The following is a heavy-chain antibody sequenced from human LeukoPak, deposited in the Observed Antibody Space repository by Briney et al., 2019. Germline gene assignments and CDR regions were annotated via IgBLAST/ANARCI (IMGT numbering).Heavy chain of an antibody. CDR3: ARDDVVVTAICYY. CDR1: GFTFSTYA. D-gene: IGHD2-21*02. V-gene: IGHV3-21*01. Sequence: PGGTLRLSCAASGFTFSTYAMNWVRQAPGKGLEWASSISSSSSSYIFYADSLKGRFTVSRDNAKNSLYLEINSLRAEDTAIYYCARDDVVVTAICYYWGQGTLVTVSS. CDR2: ISSSSSSYI. J-gene: IGHJ4*02.